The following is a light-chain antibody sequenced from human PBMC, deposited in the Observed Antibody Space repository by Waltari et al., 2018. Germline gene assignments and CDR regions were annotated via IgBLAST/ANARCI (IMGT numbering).Light chain of an antibody. CDR2: AAS. CDR3: QNHERLPAT. J-gene: IGKJ1*01. V-gene: IGKV3-20*01. CDR1: QSISKY. Sequence: EVVLTQSPGTLSLSPGERATLSCRASQSISKYLVWYQQRPGQAPGLLIYAASTRATGIPDRFSGSGFGTDFSLTISRLEPEDFAVYYCQNHERLPATFGQGTRVEIK.